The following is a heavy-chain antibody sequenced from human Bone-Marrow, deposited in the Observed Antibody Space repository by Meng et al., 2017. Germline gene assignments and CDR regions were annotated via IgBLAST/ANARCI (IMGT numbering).Heavy chain of an antibody. J-gene: IGHJ6*02. Sequence: QVQLQQWGAGLLKPSETLSLTCAVYGGSFSGYYWSWTRQPPGKGLEWIGEINHSGSTNYNPSLKSRVTISVDTSKNQFSLKLSSVTAADTAVYYCARALYCSSTSCYRYYYYGMDVWGQGTTVTVSS. CDR1: GGSFSGYY. D-gene: IGHD2-2*01. CDR3: ARALYCSSTSCYRYYYYGMDV. CDR2: INHSGST. V-gene: IGHV4-34*01.